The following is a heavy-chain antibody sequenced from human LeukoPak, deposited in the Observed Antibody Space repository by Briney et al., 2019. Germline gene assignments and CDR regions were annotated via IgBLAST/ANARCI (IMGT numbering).Heavy chain of an antibody. J-gene: IGHJ5*02. CDR3: ARRPSKIVVVPAATTRAGWFDP. V-gene: IGHV4-34*01. D-gene: IGHD2-2*01. CDR1: GGSFSGYY. CDR2: INHSGST. Sequence: SETLSLTCAVYGGSFSGYYWSWIRQPPGKGLEWIGEINHSGSTNYNPSLKSRVTISVDTSKNQFSLKLSSVTAADTAVYYCARRPSKIVVVPAATTRAGWFDPWGQGTLVTVSS.